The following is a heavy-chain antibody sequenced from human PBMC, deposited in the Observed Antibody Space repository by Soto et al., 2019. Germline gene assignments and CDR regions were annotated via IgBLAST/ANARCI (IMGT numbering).Heavy chain of an antibody. CDR1: GYSFASHW. Sequence: GESLKISCKGAGYSFASHWVAWVRQMPEKGLEWIGTIYPGDSDTKYSPAFRGQVTISADTSVSTAYLQWRSLEATDSAIYYCARYSGSYWHYLDFWGQGTLVTVSS. J-gene: IGHJ4*02. CDR3: ARYSGSYWHYLDF. CDR2: IYPGDSDT. V-gene: IGHV5-51*01. D-gene: IGHD1-26*01.